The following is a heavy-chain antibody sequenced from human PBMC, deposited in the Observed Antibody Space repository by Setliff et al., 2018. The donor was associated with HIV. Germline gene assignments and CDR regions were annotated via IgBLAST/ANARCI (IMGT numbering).Heavy chain of an antibody. Sequence: SETLSLTCTVSGGSVSSGSYYWSWIRQPPGKGLEWIGYIYNSGSTYYEPSLRGRVTISIDRSKNQFSLKLNSVTAADTAVYYCARDLGYSYGEDAFDIWGQGTMVTVSS. CDR1: GGSVSSGSYY. CDR2: IYNSGST. V-gene: IGHV4-30-4*08. J-gene: IGHJ3*02. D-gene: IGHD5-18*01. CDR3: ARDLGYSYGEDAFDI.